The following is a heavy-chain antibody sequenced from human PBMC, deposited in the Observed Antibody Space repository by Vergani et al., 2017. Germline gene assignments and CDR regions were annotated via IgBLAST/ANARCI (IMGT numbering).Heavy chain of an antibody. D-gene: IGHD4-17*01. Sequence: QVQLVQSGAEVKKPGSSVKVSCKASGGTFSSYTISWVRQAPGQGLEWMGRIIPILGIPNYAQKFQGRVTLTADKSTRIAYMGLSSLRSEDTAVYYCASSAVAKYGDYVGVHISCWGQGRLVTVSS. CDR2: IIPILGIP. CDR1: GGTFSSYT. CDR3: ASSAVAKYGDYVGVHISC. V-gene: IGHV1-69*02. J-gene: IGHJ4*02.